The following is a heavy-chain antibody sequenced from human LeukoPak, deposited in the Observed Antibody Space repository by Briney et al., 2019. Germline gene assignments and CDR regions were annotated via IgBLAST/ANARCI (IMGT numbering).Heavy chain of an antibody. Sequence: ASVKVSCKAYGYTFTSYDIDWVRQATGQWLEWMGWMNPNSGNTGYAQKFQGRVTMTRNTSISTAYMQLSSLRSEDTAVYYCARGRQSGGHPLHHWGQGTLVTVSS. CDR2: MNPNSGNT. D-gene: IGHD3-16*01. V-gene: IGHV1-8*01. CDR1: GYTFTSYD. J-gene: IGHJ5*02. CDR3: ARGRQSGGHPLHH.